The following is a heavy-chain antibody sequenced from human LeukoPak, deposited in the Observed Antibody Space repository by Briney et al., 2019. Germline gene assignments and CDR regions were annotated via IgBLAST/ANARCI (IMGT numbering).Heavy chain of an antibody. CDR1: GYTFTGYY. CDR3: ARGDFWSGSFDY. J-gene: IGHJ4*02. D-gene: IGHD3-3*01. CDR2: INPNSGGT. V-gene: IGHV1-2*02. Sequence: GASVKVSCKASGYTFTGYYMHWVRQAPGQGLEWMGRINPNSGGTNYAQKLQGRVTMTRDTSTSTVYMELSSLRSEDTAVYYCARGDFWSGSFDYWGQGTLVTVSS.